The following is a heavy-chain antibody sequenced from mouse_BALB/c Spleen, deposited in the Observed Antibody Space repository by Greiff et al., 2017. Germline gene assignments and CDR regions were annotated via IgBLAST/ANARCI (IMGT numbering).Heavy chain of an antibody. CDR3: ARTPVRNAMDY. CDR2: ISNGGGST. D-gene: IGHD2-14*01. J-gene: IGHJ4*01. CDR1: GFTFSSYT. V-gene: IGHV5-12-2*01. Sequence: DVMLVESGGGLVQPGGSLKLSCAASGFTFSSYTMSWVRQTPEKRLEWVAYISNGGGSTYYPDTVKGRFTISRDNAKNTLYLQMSSLKSEDTAMYYCARTPVRNAMDYWGQGTSVTVSS.